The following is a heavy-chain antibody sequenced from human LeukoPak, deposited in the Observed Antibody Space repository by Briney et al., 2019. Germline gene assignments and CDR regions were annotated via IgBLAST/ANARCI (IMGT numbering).Heavy chain of an antibody. Sequence: SETLSLTCAVYGGSFSGYYWSWIRQPPGEGLEWIGEINHSGSTNYNPSLKSRVTISVDTSKNQFSLKLSSVTAADTAVYYCARREIVVVPAANGSSDYWGQGTLVTVSS. CDR1: GGSFSGYY. CDR3: ARREIVVVPAANGSSDY. J-gene: IGHJ4*02. CDR2: INHSGST. V-gene: IGHV4-34*01. D-gene: IGHD2-2*01.